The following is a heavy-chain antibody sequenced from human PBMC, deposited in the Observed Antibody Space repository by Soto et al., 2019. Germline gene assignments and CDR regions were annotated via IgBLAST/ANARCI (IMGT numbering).Heavy chain of an antibody. D-gene: IGHD4-17*01. CDR2: VSGSGGNT. J-gene: IGHJ4*02. CDR3: AKLEMTTVNGEY. CDR1: EFSFSTYA. Sequence: PGGSLRLSCVASEFSFSTYAMSWVRQAPGKGLEWISTVSGSGGNTYYADSVRGRFTISRDNSRNTMSLQMSNLRAEDTAVYYWAKLEMTTVNGEYWGKVTLVTVS. V-gene: IGHV3-23*01.